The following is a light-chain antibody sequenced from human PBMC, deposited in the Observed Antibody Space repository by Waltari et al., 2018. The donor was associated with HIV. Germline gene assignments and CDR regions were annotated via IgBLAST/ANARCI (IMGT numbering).Light chain of an antibody. CDR2: NNT. V-gene: IGLV1-40*01. CDR1: SSNNGAGFD. CDR3: QSYDISLSGWV. J-gene: IGLJ2*01. Sequence: QSVLTQPPSVSGAPGQRVTISCTGTSSNNGAGFDVHWYQQLPGTVPKVLIYNNTDRPSGVPDRFSGSKSATSASLAITGLQAEDEANYYCQSYDISLSGWVFGGGTKLTVL.